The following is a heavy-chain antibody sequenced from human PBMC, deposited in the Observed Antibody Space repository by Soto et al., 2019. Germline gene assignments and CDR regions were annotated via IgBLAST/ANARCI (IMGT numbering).Heavy chain of an antibody. J-gene: IGHJ4*02. Sequence: GGSLRLSCAASGFTFDDYAMHWVRQAPGKGLEWVSGISWNGGSIAYADSVKGRFTISRDNAKNSLYLQMDSLRAEDTAFYYCAKVRSVVVVLTGDFDYWGQGIRVTVSS. CDR1: GFTFDDYA. CDR2: ISWNGGSI. CDR3: AKVRSVVVVLTGDFDY. D-gene: IGHD3-22*01. V-gene: IGHV3-9*01.